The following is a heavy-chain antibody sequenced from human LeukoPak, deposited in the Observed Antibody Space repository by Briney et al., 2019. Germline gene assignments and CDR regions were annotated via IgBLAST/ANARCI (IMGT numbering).Heavy chain of an antibody. CDR3: ARDTYGGFDY. Sequence: PGGSLRLSCAASGFTFSSYWMGWVRQAPGKGLEWVASINQDGSEKYYIDSVGGRFTISRHNAKTSLYLQINSLRAEDTAIFYCARDTYGGFDYWGQGTLVTVSS. CDR2: INQDGSEK. CDR1: GFTFSSYW. V-gene: IGHV3-7*01. J-gene: IGHJ4*02. D-gene: IGHD4-23*01.